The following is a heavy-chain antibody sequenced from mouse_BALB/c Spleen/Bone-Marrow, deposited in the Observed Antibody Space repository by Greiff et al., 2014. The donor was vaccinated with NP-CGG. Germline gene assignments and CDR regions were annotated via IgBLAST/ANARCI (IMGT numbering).Heavy chain of an antibody. D-gene: IGHD2-10*02. V-gene: IGHV1S30*01. CDR3: SRQLYGNYAY. Sequence: EVQLVESGPELVKPGPSVKISCKASGYSFTGYYMHWVKQSHGKSLEWIGEINPYNGGTSYNQKFKGKATLTVDTSSSTAFMELHSLTSEDSLVYYWSRQLYGNYAYWGQGTLVTVSA. CDR2: INPYNGGT. J-gene: IGHJ3*01. CDR1: GYSFTGYY.